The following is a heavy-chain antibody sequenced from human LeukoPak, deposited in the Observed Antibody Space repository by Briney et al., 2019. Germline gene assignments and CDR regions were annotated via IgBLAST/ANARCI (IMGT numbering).Heavy chain of an antibody. CDR3: ARDLGYGDYNL. D-gene: IGHD4-17*01. V-gene: IGHV3-53*01. Sequence: GGSLRLSCAASGFTVSNNYMSWVRQAAGKGLEWVSVIYSGGNTYYADSVKGRFIISRDNSKNTVYLQMNSLRAEDTAVYYCARDLGYGDYNLWGRSTLVTVSS. CDR2: IYSGGNT. J-gene: IGHJ2*01. CDR1: GFTVSNNY.